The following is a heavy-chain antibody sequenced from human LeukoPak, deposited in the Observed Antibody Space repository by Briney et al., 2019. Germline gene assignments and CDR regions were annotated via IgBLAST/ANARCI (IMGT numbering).Heavy chain of an antibody. J-gene: IGHJ5*02. Sequence: GASVKVSCKASGGTFSSYAISWVRQAPGQGLEWMGGIIPIFGTANYAQKFQGRVTITADKSTSTAYMELSSLRSEDTAVYYCARAGYCSSTSCDNWFDPWGQGTLVTVSS. V-gene: IGHV1-69*06. CDR2: IIPIFGTA. D-gene: IGHD2-2*01. CDR1: GGTFSSYA. CDR3: ARAGYCSSTSCDNWFDP.